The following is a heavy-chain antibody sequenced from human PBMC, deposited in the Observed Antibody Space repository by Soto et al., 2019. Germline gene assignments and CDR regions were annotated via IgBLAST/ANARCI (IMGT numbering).Heavy chain of an antibody. D-gene: IGHD6-19*01. J-gene: IGHJ4*02. Sequence: PSETLSLTCTVSGGSISSSSYYRGWIRQPPGKGLEWIGSIYYSGSTYYNPSLKSRVTISVDTSKNQFSLKLSSVTAADTAVYYCARGWGIAVAGYAVSNYFDYWGQGTLVTVSS. CDR3: ARGWGIAVAGYAVSNYFDY. V-gene: IGHV4-39*01. CDR2: IYYSGST. CDR1: GGSISSSSYY.